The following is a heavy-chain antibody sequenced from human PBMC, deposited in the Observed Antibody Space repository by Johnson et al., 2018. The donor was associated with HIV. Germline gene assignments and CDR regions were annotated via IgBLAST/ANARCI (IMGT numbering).Heavy chain of an antibody. V-gene: IGHV3-9*01. Sequence: VQLVESGGGLVKPGGSLRLSCAASGFTFDDYAMHWVRQAPGKGLEWVSGISWNSGSIGYADSVKGRFTISRDNAKNSLYLQMNSLRAEDTALYYCAKEATDSAFDIWGQGTMVTVSS. D-gene: IGHD1-14*01. CDR2: ISWNSGSI. J-gene: IGHJ3*02. CDR1: GFTFDDYA. CDR3: AKEATDSAFDI.